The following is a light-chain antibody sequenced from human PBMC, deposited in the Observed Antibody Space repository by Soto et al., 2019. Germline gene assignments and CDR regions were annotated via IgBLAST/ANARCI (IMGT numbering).Light chain of an antibody. Sequence: EIVMTQSPATLSVSPGERDTLSCRASQSVSSNLAWYQQKPGQAPRLLIYGASTRATGIPARFSGSGSGTEFNLTISSLQSEDFAVYYCQQYNNWPRTFGQGTKVDIK. CDR1: QSVSSN. CDR3: QQYNNWPRT. J-gene: IGKJ1*01. CDR2: GAS. V-gene: IGKV3-15*01.